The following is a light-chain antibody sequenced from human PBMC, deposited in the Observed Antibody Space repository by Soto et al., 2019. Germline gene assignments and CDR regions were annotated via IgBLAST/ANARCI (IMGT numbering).Light chain of an antibody. CDR1: QSVSSN. J-gene: IGKJ5*01. V-gene: IGKV3-15*01. Sequence: EIVMTQSPATLSVSPGERATLSCRASQSVSSNLAWYQQKPGQAPGLLIYGASNRATGIPARFSGSGSGTEFTLTISSLQSEDFAVYYCQQYNNWPPWIAFGQGTRLEIK. CDR2: GAS. CDR3: QQYNNWPPWIA.